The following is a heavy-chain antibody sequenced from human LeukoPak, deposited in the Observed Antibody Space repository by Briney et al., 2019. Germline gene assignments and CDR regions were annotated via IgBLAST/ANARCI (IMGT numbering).Heavy chain of an antibody. CDR2: ISGSGSYI. CDR3: ARAGRELHFDF. J-gene: IGHJ4*02. CDR1: GFTFSNFN. D-gene: IGHD1-7*01. Sequence: PGGSLRPSCAASGFTFSNFNMNWVRQAPGKGLEWVSSISGSGSYIYYADSVKARFTISRDNAKNSLHLQMNSLRAEDTAVYYCARAGRELHFDFWGQGTLVTVSS. V-gene: IGHV3-21*01.